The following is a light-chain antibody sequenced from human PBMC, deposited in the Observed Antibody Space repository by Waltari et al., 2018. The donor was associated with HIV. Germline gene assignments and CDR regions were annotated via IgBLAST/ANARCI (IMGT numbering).Light chain of an antibody. V-gene: IGKV3D-15*01. Sequence: VLLTQSPVTLSVSPGDRVTLSCRASQNISSYLAWYQQKTGQPPSLIVYGASIRAPGIPATFTGSGSGTDFNLIIDGLQPDDCAVYYCHQYNDWPRCTFGQGTKVEIK. CDR1: QNISSY. CDR3: HQYNDWPRCT. J-gene: IGKJ2*02. CDR2: GAS.